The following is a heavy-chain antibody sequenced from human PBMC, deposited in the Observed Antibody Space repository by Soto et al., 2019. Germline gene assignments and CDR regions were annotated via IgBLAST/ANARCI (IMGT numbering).Heavy chain of an antibody. V-gene: IGHV1-2*02. J-gene: IGHJ4*02. CDR3: AREASAVISLDY. D-gene: IGHD6-19*01. CDR1: GYIFTASS. CDR2: FNPNSGDT. Sequence: ASVKVSCKASGYIFTASSMHWVRQAPGQGLECVGWFNPNSGDTIYAQKFQGRVSLTGDTSISTAYMELYSLPSDDTAVYYCAREASAVISLDYWGQRTLVTVCS.